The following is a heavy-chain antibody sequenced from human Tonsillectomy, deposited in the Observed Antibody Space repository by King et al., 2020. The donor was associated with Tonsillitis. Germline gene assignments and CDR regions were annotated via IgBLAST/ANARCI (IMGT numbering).Heavy chain of an antibody. CDR3: AKTMSGYYYDY. D-gene: IGHD3-3*01. CDR1: GFTFSSYP. V-gene: IGHV3-64D*06. Sequence: VQLVESGGGLVQPGGSLRLSCSASGFTFSSYPMHWVRQAPGKGLEYVSVISSNGGTTYYADSVKDRFTISRDNSKNTLYLQMSSLNTEDTAVYYCAKTMSGYYYDYWGQGTLVTVSS. CDR2: ISSNGGTT. J-gene: IGHJ4*02.